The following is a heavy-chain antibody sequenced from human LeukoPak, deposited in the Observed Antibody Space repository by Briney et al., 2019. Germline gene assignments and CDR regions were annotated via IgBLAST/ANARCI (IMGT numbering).Heavy chain of an antibody. D-gene: IGHD6-19*01. Sequence: PSETLSLTCTVSVGSIRSYYWIWIRQPPAKGLEWIGYIYYSGSTNYNPSLKSRVTISVDKSKNQFSLKMSSVTAADTAVYYCAITYQYSSGLKNDYWGQGTLVTVSS. CDR1: VGSIRSYY. CDR2: IYYSGST. J-gene: IGHJ4*02. CDR3: AITYQYSSGLKNDY. V-gene: IGHV4-59*12.